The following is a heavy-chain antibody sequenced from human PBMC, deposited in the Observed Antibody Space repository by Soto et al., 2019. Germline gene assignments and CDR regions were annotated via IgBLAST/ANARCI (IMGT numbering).Heavy chain of an antibody. CDR2: IYYSGST. CDR1: GGSVSSGSYY. V-gene: IGHV4-61*01. CDR3: ARGIPELERRLWFDP. Sequence: PSETLSLTCTVSGGSVSSGSYYWSWIRQPPGKGLEWIGYIYYSGSTNYNPSLKSRVTISVDTSKNQFSLKLSSVTAADTAVYYCARGIPELERRLWFDPWGQGTLVTVSS. D-gene: IGHD1-1*01. J-gene: IGHJ5*02.